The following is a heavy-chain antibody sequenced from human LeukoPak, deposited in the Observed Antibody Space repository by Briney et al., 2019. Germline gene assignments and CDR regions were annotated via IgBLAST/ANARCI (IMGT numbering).Heavy chain of an antibody. V-gene: IGHV1-18*01. J-gene: IGHJ4*02. CDR3: ARVVASGYSNHFDY. D-gene: IGHD4-11*01. CDR1: GYTFTSYG. Sequence: ASVKVSCKASGYTFTSYGISWVRQPPGQGLEWMGWISAYNGNTNYAQKLQGRVTMTTDTSTSTAYMELRSMRSDDTAVYYCARVVASGYSNHFDYRGQGTLVTVSS. CDR2: ISAYNGNT.